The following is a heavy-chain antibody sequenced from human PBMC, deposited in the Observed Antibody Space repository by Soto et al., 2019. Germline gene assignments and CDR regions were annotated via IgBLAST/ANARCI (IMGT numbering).Heavy chain of an antibody. CDR1: GGSFSSDSYY. D-gene: IGHD4-17*01. CDR3: ASTVIAYGDYSYYFDY. J-gene: IGHJ4*02. V-gene: IGHV4-61*01. CDR2: IYYSGST. Sequence: NPSETLSLTCTVSGGSFSSDSYYWSWLRQPPGKGLEWIGYIYYSGSTNYNPSLKSRVTISVDTSKNQFSLKLSSVTAADTAVYYCASTVIAYGDYSYYFDYWGQGTLVTVSS.